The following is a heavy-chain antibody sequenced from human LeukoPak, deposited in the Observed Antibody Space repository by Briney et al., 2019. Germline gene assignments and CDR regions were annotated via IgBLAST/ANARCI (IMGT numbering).Heavy chain of an antibody. CDR1: GGSISSGSYY. D-gene: IGHD5-18*01. CDR3: ARAGYSYGQEDY. J-gene: IGHJ4*02. V-gene: IGHV4-61*02. Sequence: PSQTLSLTCTVSGGSISSGSYYWSWIRQPAGKGLEWIGRIYTSGSTNYNPSLKSRVTISVDTSKNQFSLKLSSVTAADTAVYYCARAGYSYGQEDYWGQGTLVTVSS. CDR2: IYTSGST.